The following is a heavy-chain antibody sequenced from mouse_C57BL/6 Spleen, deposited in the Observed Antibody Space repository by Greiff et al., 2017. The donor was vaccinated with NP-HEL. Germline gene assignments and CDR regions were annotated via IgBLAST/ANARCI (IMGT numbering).Heavy chain of an antibody. CDR2: IDPSDSYT. Sequence: VQLQQPGAELVRPGTSVKLSCKASGYTFTSYWMHWVKQRPGQGLEWIGVIDPSDSYTNYNQKFKGKATLTVDTSSSTAYMQLSSLTSEDSAVYYCAILDYYGSSGAMDYWGQGTSVTVSS. D-gene: IGHD1-1*01. J-gene: IGHJ4*01. CDR3: AILDYYGSSGAMDY. CDR1: GYTFTSYW. V-gene: IGHV1-59*01.